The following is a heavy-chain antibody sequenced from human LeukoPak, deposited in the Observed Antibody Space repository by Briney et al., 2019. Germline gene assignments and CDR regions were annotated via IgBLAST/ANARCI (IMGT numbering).Heavy chain of an antibody. J-gene: IGHJ4*02. Sequence: RGESLKISCKGSGYSFTGYWIGWVRQMPGKGLEWVGIIYPSDSDTRYSPSFQGQVTISADKSISTAYLQWNSLKASDAAMYYCSREGSRLVPGEPWGPGTLVTV. CDR2: IYPSDSDT. CDR1: GYSFTGYW. CDR3: SREGSRLVPGEP. D-gene: IGHD1-14*01. V-gene: IGHV5-51*01.